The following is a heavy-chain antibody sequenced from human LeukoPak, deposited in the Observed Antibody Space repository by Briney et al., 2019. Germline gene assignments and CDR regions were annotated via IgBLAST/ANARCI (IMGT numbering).Heavy chain of an antibody. Sequence: PGRSLRLSCAASGFTFDDYAMHWVRQAPGKGLEWVSGISWNSGSIGYADSVKGRFTISRDNAKNSLYLQMNSLRAEDTALYYCAKDATVTTSYWHFDLWGRGTLVTVSS. V-gene: IGHV3-9*01. CDR2: ISWNSGSI. J-gene: IGHJ2*01. CDR1: GFTFDDYA. CDR3: AKDATVTTSYWHFDL. D-gene: IGHD4-17*01.